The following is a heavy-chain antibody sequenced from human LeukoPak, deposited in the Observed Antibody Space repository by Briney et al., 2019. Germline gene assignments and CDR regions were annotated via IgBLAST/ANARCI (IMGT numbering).Heavy chain of an antibody. J-gene: IGHJ4*02. CDR2: IYSGGST. CDR3: ARAGLYCSGGSCYHFDY. V-gene: IGHV3-53*01. CDR1: GFTVSSNY. D-gene: IGHD2-15*01. Sequence: QSGGSLRLSCAASGFTVSSNYMSWVRQAPGKGLEWASVIYSGGSTYYADSVKGRFTISRDNSKNTLYLQMISLRAEDTAVYYCARAGLYCSGGSCYHFDYWGQGTLVTVSS.